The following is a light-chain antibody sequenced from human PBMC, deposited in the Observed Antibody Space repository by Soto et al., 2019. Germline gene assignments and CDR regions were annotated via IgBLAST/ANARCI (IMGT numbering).Light chain of an antibody. Sequence: QPVLTQPPSASGTPGQRVTISCSGSSSNVGSNPVDWYQQIPGTAPKVLIYSVNQRPAGVPDRFSGSKSGTSASLAINGLQSEDGSNYYCAAWDDRLNALVFGGGTMLTVL. CDR3: AAWDDRLNALV. V-gene: IGLV1-44*01. CDR1: SSNVGSNP. CDR2: SVN. J-gene: IGLJ2*01.